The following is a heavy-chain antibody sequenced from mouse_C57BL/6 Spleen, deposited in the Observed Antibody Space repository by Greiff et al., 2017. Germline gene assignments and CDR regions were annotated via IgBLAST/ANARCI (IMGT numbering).Heavy chain of an antibody. J-gene: IGHJ4*01. D-gene: IGHD4-1*01. V-gene: IGHV2-6-1*01. CDR1: GFSLTSYG. CDR3: ARHELGGYAMDY. Sequence: VKLMESGPGLVAPSQSLSITCTVSGFSLTSYGVHWVRQPPGKGLEWLVVIWSDGSTTYNSALKSRLSISKDNSKSQVFLKMNSLQTDDTAMYYCARHELGGYAMDYWGQGTSVTVSS. CDR2: IWSDGST.